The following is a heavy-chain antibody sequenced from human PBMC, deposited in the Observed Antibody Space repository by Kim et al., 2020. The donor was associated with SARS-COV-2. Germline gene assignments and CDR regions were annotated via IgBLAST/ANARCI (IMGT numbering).Heavy chain of an antibody. CDR2: GISHTT. D-gene: IGHD2-15*01. V-gene: IGHV3-23*01. Sequence: GISHTTYYDESVKDRFIVSEDSARNSVYLQMSNLKSEDTAVYYCAKRAGYCSSGSCRRGDGGWLDPWGQGTLVTVSS. CDR3: AKRAGYCSSGSCRRGDGGWLDP. J-gene: IGHJ5*02.